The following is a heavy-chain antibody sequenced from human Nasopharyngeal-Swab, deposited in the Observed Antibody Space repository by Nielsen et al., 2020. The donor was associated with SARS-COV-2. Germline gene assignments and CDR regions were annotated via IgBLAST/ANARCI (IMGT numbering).Heavy chain of an antibody. V-gene: IGHV1-2*02. CDR3: ARDYYYNYDSDY. D-gene: IGHD3-16*01. Sequence: ASVKVSCKPSGYTFTDYYIHWLRQDPGQGLEWVGCINHDSGDTKYAQKFQGRVTITSDRSISTAYIELSRLRSDDTAVYYCARDYYYNYDSDYWGQGTLVTVSS. CDR1: GYTFTDYY. J-gene: IGHJ4*02. CDR2: INHDSGDT.